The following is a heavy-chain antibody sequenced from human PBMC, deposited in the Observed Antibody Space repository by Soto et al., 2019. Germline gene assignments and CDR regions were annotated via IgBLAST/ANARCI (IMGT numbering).Heavy chain of an antibody. CDR3: AKASVAGSTRNTLCFDP. J-gene: IGHJ5*02. Sequence: GGSLRLSCAASGFTFSSYAMTWVRQAPGKGLEWVSSISGGGGTTYYADSVKGRFTISRDNSKNTLHLQMNSLRAEDTAIYYCAKASVAGSTRNTLCFDPWGQGTLVTVSS. CDR2: ISGGGGTT. V-gene: IGHV3-23*01. CDR1: GFTFSSYA. D-gene: IGHD6-19*01.